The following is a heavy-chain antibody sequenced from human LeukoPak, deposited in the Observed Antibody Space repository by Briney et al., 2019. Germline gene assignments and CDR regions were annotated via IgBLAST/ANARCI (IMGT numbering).Heavy chain of an antibody. CDR1: GLTVSSYG. CDR3: AKYTSGTSYRGLDQ. J-gene: IGHJ4*02. V-gene: IGHV3-23*01. D-gene: IGHD3-10*01. CDR2: IIGSAVNT. Sequence: GGSLRLSCGASGLTVSSYGMSWVRQAPGKGLEWVSTIIGSAVNTYYEDSVKGRFTISRDDSKNAVYLQMNSLRAEDTAVYSCAKYTSGTSYRGLDQWGQGTLVTVSS.